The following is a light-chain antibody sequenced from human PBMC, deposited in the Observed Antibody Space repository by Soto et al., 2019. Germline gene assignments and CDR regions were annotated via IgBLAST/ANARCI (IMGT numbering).Light chain of an antibody. CDR2: DVS. V-gene: IGKV3-11*01. CDR3: QQRSNWPRT. J-gene: IGKJ1*01. Sequence: IVLTQSPATLSLSPGERATLSCRASQNISSYLIWYQQKPSQAPRLLMYDVSNRATGIPARFSGSGSGTDFTLTISSLEPEDLAVYYCQQRSNWPRTFGQGTKVEIK. CDR1: QNISSY.